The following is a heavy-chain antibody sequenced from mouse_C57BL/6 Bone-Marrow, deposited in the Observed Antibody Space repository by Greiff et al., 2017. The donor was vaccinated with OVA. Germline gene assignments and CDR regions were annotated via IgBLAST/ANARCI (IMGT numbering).Heavy chain of an antibody. CDR2: IHPKSGST. CDR1: GYTFTSYW. J-gene: IGHJ4*01. CDR3: ASEGVYSYYAMDY. V-gene: IGHV1-64*01. D-gene: IGHD1-3*01. Sequence: VQLQQSGAELVKPGASVKLSCKASGYTFTSYWMDWVKQRPGHGLEWIGMIHPKSGSTNYNEKFKGKATLTVDKSSSTAYMQLSSLTSEDSAVYYCASEGVYSYYAMDYWGQGTSVTVSS.